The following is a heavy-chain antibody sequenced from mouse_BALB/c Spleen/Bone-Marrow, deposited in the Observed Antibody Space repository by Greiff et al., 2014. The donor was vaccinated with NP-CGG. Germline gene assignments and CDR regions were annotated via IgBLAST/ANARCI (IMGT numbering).Heavy chain of an antibody. CDR2: IYPGNVNT. V-gene: IGHV1S56*01. CDR3: ARGTMDY. CDR1: GYTFTSYY. Sequence: VQRVESGPELVKPGASVRISCKASGYTFTSYYIHWVKQRPGQGLEWIGWIYPGNVNTKYNEKFKGKATLTADKSSSTAYMQLSSLTSEDAAVYFCARGTMDYWGQGTSVTVSS. J-gene: IGHJ4*01.